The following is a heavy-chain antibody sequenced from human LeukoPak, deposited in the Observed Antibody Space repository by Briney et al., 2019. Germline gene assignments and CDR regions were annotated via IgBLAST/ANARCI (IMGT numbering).Heavy chain of an antibody. D-gene: IGHD3-10*01. CDR3: ARDSMSTMVRGVVLGY. CDR1: GFTFSSYA. V-gene: IGHV3-30-3*01. J-gene: IGHJ4*02. Sequence: GGSLRLSCAASGFTFSSYAMHWVRQAPGKGLEWVAVISYDGSNKYYADSVKGRFTISRDNSKNTLYLQMNSLRAEDTAVYYCARDSMSTMVRGVVLGYWGQGTLVTVSS. CDR2: ISYDGSNK.